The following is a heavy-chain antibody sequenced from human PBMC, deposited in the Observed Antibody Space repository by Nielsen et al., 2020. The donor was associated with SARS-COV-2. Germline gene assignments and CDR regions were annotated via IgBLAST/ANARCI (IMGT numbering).Heavy chain of an antibody. CDR2: ISYDGSNK. Sequence: GGSLRLSCAASGFTFSTYGMHWVRQAPGKGLEWVAAISYDGSNKYYVDSVKGRFTISRDNSKNTLYLQMSSLREEDTAVYYCAKDWTANVVVPSGGVDYWGQGTLVTVSS. V-gene: IGHV3-30*18. D-gene: IGHD2-15*01. CDR1: GFTFSTYG. J-gene: IGHJ4*02. CDR3: AKDWTANVVVPSGGVDY.